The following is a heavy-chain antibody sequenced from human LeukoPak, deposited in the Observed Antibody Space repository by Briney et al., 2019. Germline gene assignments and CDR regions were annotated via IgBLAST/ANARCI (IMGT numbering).Heavy chain of an antibody. CDR1: GFTFSSYA. Sequence: GGSLRLSCAASGFTFSSYAMSWVRQAPGKGLEWVSAISGSGGSTYYADSAKGRFTISRDNSKNTLYLQMNSLRAEDTAVSYCAKDVYYYDSSGSNAFDIWGQGTMVTVSS. CDR3: AKDVYYYDSSGSNAFDI. D-gene: IGHD3-22*01. V-gene: IGHV3-23*01. J-gene: IGHJ3*02. CDR2: ISGSGGST.